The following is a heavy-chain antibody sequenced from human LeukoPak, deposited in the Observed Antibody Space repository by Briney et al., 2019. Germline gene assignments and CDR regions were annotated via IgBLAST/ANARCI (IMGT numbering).Heavy chain of an antibody. D-gene: IGHD3-3*01. CDR3: ARERTTIFGVVIHYYYYYYMDV. Sequence: GGSLRLSCAASGFTFSSYWMSWVRQAPGKGLEWVANIKQDGSEKYYVDSVKGRFTISRDNAKNSLYLQMNSLRAEDTAVYYCARERTTIFGVVIHYYYYYYMDVWGKGTTVTVFS. CDR1: GFTFSSYW. CDR2: IKQDGSEK. J-gene: IGHJ6*03. V-gene: IGHV3-7*01.